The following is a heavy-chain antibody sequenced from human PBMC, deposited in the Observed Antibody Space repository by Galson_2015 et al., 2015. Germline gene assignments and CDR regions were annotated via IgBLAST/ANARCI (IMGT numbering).Heavy chain of an antibody. D-gene: IGHD2-2*01. Sequence: SVKVSCKASGYTFSSYDISWVRQAPGQGLEWMGGIIPIFGTANYAQKFQGRVTITADVSTSTAYMELSSLRSEDTAVYYCARDACSSTSCYVRCHAFDIWGKGTMVTVSS. J-gene: IGHJ3*02. V-gene: IGHV1-69*13. CDR1: GYTFSSYD. CDR2: IIPIFGTA. CDR3: ARDACSSTSCYVRCHAFDI.